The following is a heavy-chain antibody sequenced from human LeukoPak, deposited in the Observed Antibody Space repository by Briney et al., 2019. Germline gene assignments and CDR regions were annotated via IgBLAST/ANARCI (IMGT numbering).Heavy chain of an antibody. J-gene: IGHJ5*02. CDR3: ARAGSRWELGSWFDP. Sequence: SETLSLTCTVSGGSISSYYWSWIRQPAGKGLEWIGRIYTSGSTNYNPSLKSRVTMSVDTSKNQFSLKLSSVTAADTAVYYCARAGSRWELGSWFDPWGQGTLVTVSS. V-gene: IGHV4-4*07. D-gene: IGHD1-26*01. CDR2: IYTSGST. CDR1: GGSISSYY.